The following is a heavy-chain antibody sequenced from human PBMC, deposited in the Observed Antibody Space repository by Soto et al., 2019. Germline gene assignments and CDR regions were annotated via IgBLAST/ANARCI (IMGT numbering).Heavy chain of an antibody. CDR2: IKQDGSEK. CDR1: GFTFSSYW. J-gene: IGHJ3*02. D-gene: IGHD3-9*01. CDR3: ARFGSYYDILTGYSRPDAFDI. V-gene: IGHV3-7*05. Sequence: PGGSLRLSCAASGFTFSSYWMSWVRQAPGKGLEWVANIKQDGSEKYYVDSVKGRFTISRDNAKNSLYLQMNSLRAEDTAVYYCARFGSYYDILTGYSRPDAFDIWGQGTMVTVSS.